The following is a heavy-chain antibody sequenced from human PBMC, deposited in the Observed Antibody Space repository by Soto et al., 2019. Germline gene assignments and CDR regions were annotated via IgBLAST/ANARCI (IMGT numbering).Heavy chain of an antibody. D-gene: IGHD1-26*01. CDR2: IKQDGSHK. CDR1: GFTFSSFW. J-gene: IGHJ4*02. Sequence: QPGGSLRLSCVASGFTFSSFWMSWARQAPGKGLEWVANIKQDGSHKYYVPSVKGRFTISRDNAKNSLYLQMNSLRAEDAAVYYCATSTGAPGNYWGPGTLVTVSS. CDR3: ATSTGAPGNY. V-gene: IGHV3-7*01.